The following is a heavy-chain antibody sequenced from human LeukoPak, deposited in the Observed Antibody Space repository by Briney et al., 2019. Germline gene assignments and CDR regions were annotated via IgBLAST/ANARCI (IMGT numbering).Heavy chain of an antibody. CDR1: GGTFSSYA. Sequence: GASVKVSCKASGGTFSSYAISWVRQAPGQGLEWMGGIIPIFGTANYAQKFQGRVTITTDESTSTAYMELSSLRSEDTAVYYCAREGRSLGPYYFDHWRQGTLVTVSS. D-gene: IGHD3-16*02. CDR2: IIPIFGTA. J-gene: IGHJ4*02. V-gene: IGHV1-69*05. CDR3: AREGRSLGPYYFDH.